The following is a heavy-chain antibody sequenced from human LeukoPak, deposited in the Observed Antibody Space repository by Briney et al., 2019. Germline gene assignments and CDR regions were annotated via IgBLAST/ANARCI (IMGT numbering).Heavy chain of an antibody. V-gene: IGHV3-21*05. Sequence: PGGSLRLSCAASGFTFSSFSMNWVRQAPGKGLEWISYISSSSSYIYYADSVKGRFTISRDNAKNSLYLQMNSLRAEDTAVYYCARDHYYGSGSYSVWGQGTLVTVSS. CDR2: ISSSSSYI. D-gene: IGHD3-10*01. CDR3: ARDHYYGSGSYSV. CDR1: GFTFSSFS. J-gene: IGHJ4*02.